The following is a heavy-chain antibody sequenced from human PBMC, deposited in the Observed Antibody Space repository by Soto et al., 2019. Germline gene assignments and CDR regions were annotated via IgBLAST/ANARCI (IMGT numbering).Heavy chain of an antibody. Sequence: GGSLRLSCAASGFTFSSYGMHWVRQAPGKGLEWVAVISYDGSNKYYADSVKGRFTISRDNSKNTLYLQMNSLRAEDTAVYYSAKDTAIFGVVATPSFDYWGQGTLVTVSS. CDR1: GFTFSSYG. CDR3: AKDTAIFGVVATPSFDY. J-gene: IGHJ4*02. CDR2: ISYDGSNK. V-gene: IGHV3-30*18. D-gene: IGHD3-3*01.